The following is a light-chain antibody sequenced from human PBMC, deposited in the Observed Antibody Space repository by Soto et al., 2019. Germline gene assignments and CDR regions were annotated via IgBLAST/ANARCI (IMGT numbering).Light chain of an antibody. J-gene: IGLJ2*01. CDR2: LNSDGSH. CDR1: SGHSSYA. V-gene: IGLV4-69*01. CDR3: QTWGTGIVV. Sequence: QPVLTQSPSASASLGASVKLTCTLSSGHSSYAIAWHQQQPEKGPRYLMKLNSDGSHSKGDGNPDRFSGSSSGAERYLTISSLQSEDEADYYCQTWGTGIVVFGGGTKVTVL.